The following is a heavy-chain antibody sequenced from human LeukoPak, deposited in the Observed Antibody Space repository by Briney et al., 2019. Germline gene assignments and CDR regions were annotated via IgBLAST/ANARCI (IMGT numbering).Heavy chain of an antibody. CDR1: GFTFSTYG. CDR2: ITSSSRSI. V-gene: IGHV3-21*01. Sequence: PGGSLRLSCAASGFTFSTYGMSWLRQAPGKGLEWVSSITSSSRSIYYADSVKGRFTVSGDNAKNSLFLQMSSLRAEDTAVYYCARDRNTPIDYWGQGTLVTVSS. CDR3: ARDRNTPIDY. D-gene: IGHD5-18*01. J-gene: IGHJ4*02.